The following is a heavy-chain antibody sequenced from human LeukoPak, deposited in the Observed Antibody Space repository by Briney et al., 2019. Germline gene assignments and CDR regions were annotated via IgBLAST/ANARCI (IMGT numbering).Heavy chain of an antibody. Sequence: GRCLRLSCAASGFTFINYYMSWVRLAPGKGLECVASIKQDGSEKNYVDSLKGRFTNSRDNAKKSLSLQIDSLRAEDTAVYYCARNGAVGRRYFGWSSDFWGQGTLVTVSS. CDR3: ARNGAVGRRYFGWSSDF. V-gene: IGHV3-7*01. J-gene: IGHJ4*02. CDR2: IKQDGSEK. CDR1: GFTFINYY. D-gene: IGHD3-9*01.